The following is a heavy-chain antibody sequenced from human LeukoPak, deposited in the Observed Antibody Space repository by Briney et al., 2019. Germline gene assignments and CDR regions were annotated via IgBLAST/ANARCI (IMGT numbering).Heavy chain of an antibody. D-gene: IGHD2/OR15-2a*01. CDR2: IWYDGSNK. CDR3: AREGPRGNSQFDY. J-gene: IGHJ4*02. V-gene: IGHV3-33*01. CDR1: GFTFSSYG. Sequence: GGSLRLSCAASGFTFSSYGMHWVRQAPGKGLEWVALIWYDGSNKYYADSVKGRLTISRDNSKNTLYLQMNSLRAEDTAVYYCAREGPRGNSQFDYWGQGALVTVSS.